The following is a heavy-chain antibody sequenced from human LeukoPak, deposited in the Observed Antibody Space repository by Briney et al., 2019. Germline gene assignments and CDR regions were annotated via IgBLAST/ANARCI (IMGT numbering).Heavy chain of an antibody. CDR2: ISYDGSNK. D-gene: IGHD1-26*01. CDR3: ARDLLVEGGYYFDY. J-gene: IGHJ4*02. Sequence: PGGSLRLSCAASGFTFSSYAMHWVRQAPGKGLEWVAVISYDGSNKYYADSVKGRFTISRDNSKNTLYLQMNSLRAEDTAVYYCARDLLVEGGYYFDYWGQGTLVTVSS. V-gene: IGHV3-30*14. CDR1: GFTFSSYA.